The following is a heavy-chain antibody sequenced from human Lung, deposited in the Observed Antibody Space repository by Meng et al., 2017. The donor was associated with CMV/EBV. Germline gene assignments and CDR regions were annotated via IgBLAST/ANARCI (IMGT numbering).Heavy chain of an antibody. CDR3: TRGLGDWTVWYFDL. D-gene: IGHD3/OR15-3a*01. J-gene: IGHJ2*01. Sequence: GESXKISCTASGFTFGDYAMSWVRQAPGEGLEWVGFIRSKAYGGTTEYAASVKGRFTISRDDSESIAYLQMNSLKTEDTAVYYCTRGLGDWTVWYFDLWGRGXLVTVSS. V-gene: IGHV3-49*04. CDR1: GFTFGDYA. CDR2: IRSKAYGGTT.